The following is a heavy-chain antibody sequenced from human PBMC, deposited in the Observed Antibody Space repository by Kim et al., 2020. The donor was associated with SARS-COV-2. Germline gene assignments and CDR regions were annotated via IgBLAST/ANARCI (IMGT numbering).Heavy chain of an antibody. J-gene: IGHJ6*02. V-gene: IGHV4-30-4*01. D-gene: IGHD3-3*01. CDR3: ASSPNRYYDFWSGYSGGYYYYGMDV. CDR2: IYYSGST. CDR1: GGSISSGDYY. Sequence: SETLSLTCTVSGGSISSGDYYWSWIRQPPGKGLEWIGYIYYSGSTYYNPSLKSRVTISVDTSKNQFSLKLSSVTAADTAVYYCASSPNRYYDFWSGYSGGYYYYGMDVWGQGTTVTVSS.